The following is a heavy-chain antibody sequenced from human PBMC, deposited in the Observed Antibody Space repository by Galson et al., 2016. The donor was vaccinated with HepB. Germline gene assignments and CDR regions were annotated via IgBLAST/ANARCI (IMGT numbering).Heavy chain of an antibody. CDR3: ARRSSDAFDI. Sequence: QSGAEVKKPGESLKISCEGSGYSFTSYWIGWVRQMPGKGLEWMGTIYPGDSDTRYSPSSQGQDTISADKSISAAYLQWNSLKASDTAIYYCARRSSDAFDIWGQGTMVTVSS. CDR1: GYSFTSYW. CDR2: IYPGDSDT. V-gene: IGHV5-51*01. D-gene: IGHD3-10*01. J-gene: IGHJ3*02.